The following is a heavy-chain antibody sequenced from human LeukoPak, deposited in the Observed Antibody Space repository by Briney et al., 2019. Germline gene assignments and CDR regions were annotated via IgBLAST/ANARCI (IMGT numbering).Heavy chain of an antibody. CDR1: GGSISSYY. CDR3: ARVAVAGNSRFDP. J-gene: IGHJ5*02. V-gene: IGHV4-59*01. CDR2: IYYSGST. Sequence: PSETLSLTCTVSGGSISSYYWSWIRQPPGKGLEWIGYIYYSGSTNYNPSLKSRVTISVDTSKNQFSLKLSSVTAADTAVYYCARVAVAGNSRFDPWGQGTLVTVSS. D-gene: IGHD6-19*01.